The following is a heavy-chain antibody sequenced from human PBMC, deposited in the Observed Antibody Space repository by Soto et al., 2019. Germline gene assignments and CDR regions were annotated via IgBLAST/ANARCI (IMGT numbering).Heavy chain of an antibody. D-gene: IGHD3-22*01. Sequence: PGGSLRLSCAASGITFSGSAMHWVRQASGKGLEWVGRIRSKTNSYATAYAASLKGRFTISRDDSKDTAYLQMNSLKTEDTAVYYCTRDPRNYYDSIGSANWFDPWGQGTLVTVSS. CDR3: TRDPRNYYDSIGSANWFDP. V-gene: IGHV3-73*01. CDR1: GITFSGSA. CDR2: IRSKTNSYAT. J-gene: IGHJ5*02.